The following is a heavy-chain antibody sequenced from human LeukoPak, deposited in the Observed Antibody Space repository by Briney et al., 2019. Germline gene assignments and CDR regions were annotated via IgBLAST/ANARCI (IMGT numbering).Heavy chain of an antibody. CDR2: INHSGST. V-gene: IGHV4-34*01. J-gene: IGHJ3*02. D-gene: IGHD3-3*01. Sequence: SETLSLTCAVYGGSFSGYYWSWIRQPPGKGLEWIGEINHSGSTNYNPSLKSRVTISVDTSKNQFSLKLSSVTAADTAVYYCARTGNITIFGVVIIMDDAFDIWGQGTMVTVSS. CDR3: ARTGNITIFGVVIIMDDAFDI. CDR1: GGSFSGYY.